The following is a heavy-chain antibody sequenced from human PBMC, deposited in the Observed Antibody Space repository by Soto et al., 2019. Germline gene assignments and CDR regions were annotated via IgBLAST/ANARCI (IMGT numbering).Heavy chain of an antibody. CDR3: ARVGSGVAVAGRWFDP. V-gene: IGHV1-69*01. D-gene: IGHD6-19*01. J-gene: IGHJ5*02. CDR1: GGTFSSYA. Sequence: QVQLVQSGAEVKKPGSSVKVSCKASGGTFSSYAISWVRQAPGQGPEWMGGIIPIFGTANYAQKFQGRVTITADESTSTAYMELSSLRSEDTAVYYCARVGSGVAVAGRWFDPWGQGTLVTVSS. CDR2: IIPIFGTA.